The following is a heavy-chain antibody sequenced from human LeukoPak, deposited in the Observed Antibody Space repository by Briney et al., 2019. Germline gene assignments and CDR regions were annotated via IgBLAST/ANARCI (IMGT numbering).Heavy chain of an antibody. CDR1: GYSISSGYY. CDR2: IYHSGST. V-gene: IGHV4-38-2*02. Sequence: SETLSLTCTVSGYSISSGYYWGWIRQPPGKGLEWIGSIYHSGSTYYNPSLKSRVTISVDTSKNQFSPKLSSVTAADTAVYYCARERGRFVRGVIDYWGQGTLVTVSS. D-gene: IGHD3-10*01. CDR3: ARERGRFVRGVIDY. J-gene: IGHJ4*02.